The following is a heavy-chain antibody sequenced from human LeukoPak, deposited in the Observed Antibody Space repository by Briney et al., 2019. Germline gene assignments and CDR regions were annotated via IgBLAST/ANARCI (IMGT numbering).Heavy chain of an antibody. D-gene: IGHD3-22*01. J-gene: IGHJ4*02. V-gene: IGHV1-2*02. Sequence: ASAKVSCKASGYTFTGYYMHWVRQAPGQGLEWMGWINPNSGGTNYAQKFQGRVTMTRDTSISTAYMELSRLRSDDTAVYYCARAYVGTYYYDSSGYYVFDYWGQGTLVTVSS. CDR2: INPNSGGT. CDR1: GYTFTGYY. CDR3: ARAYVGTYYYDSSGYYVFDY.